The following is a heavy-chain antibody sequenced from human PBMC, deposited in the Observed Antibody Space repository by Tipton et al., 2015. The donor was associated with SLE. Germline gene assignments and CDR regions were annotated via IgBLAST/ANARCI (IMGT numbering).Heavy chain of an antibody. CDR1: GGSINVGFYY. J-gene: IGHJ4*02. Sequence: TLSLTCSVSGGSINVGFYYWGWIRKPAGKGLEWIGRIYTSGVTNYNPSLKSPVAISVDTSKNQFSLKLSSVTAADTAVYYCARTNRLLYRVYFDSWGQGTLVTVSS. V-gene: IGHV4-61*02. CDR3: ARTNRLLYRVYFDS. CDR2: IYTSGVT. D-gene: IGHD1-14*01.